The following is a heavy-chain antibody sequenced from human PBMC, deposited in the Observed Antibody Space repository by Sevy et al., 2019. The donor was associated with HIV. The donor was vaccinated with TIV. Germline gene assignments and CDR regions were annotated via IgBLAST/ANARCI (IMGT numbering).Heavy chain of an antibody. D-gene: IGHD4-17*01. CDR2: IRSNTDGGTR. V-gene: IGHV3-15*01. Sequence: GGSRRLSCVASGFTFTNAGMGWFRRAPGKGREGFGRIRSNTDGGTRDYAAPLKGRFTISRDDSKNTLYLQMNILKSADTAVYYCTTDREYGDYKGGFDSWGQGTLVTVSS. J-gene: IGHJ4*02. CDR1: GFTFTNAG. CDR3: TTDREYGDYKGGFDS.